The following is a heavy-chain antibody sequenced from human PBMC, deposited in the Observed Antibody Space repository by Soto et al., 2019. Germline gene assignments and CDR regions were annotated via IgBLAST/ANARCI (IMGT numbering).Heavy chain of an antibody. J-gene: IGHJ4*02. CDR1: GFTFSTYA. D-gene: IGHD6-13*01. CDR3: AKSYSSNWYDDFDY. CDR2: ISGNGGST. Sequence: EVQLLESGGGLVQPGGSLRLSCAASGFTFSTYAMSWVRQAPGKGLEWVSAISGNGGSTYYADSLKGRFTISRDTSKNTLYLQMDSLRAEDTALYYCAKSYSSNWYDDFDYWGQGTLVTVSS. V-gene: IGHV3-23*01.